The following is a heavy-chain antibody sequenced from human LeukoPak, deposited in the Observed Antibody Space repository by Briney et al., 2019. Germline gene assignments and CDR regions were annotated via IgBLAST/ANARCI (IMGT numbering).Heavy chain of an antibody. V-gene: IGHV3-23*01. D-gene: IGHD2-2*01. CDR3: ARDTRLGYCRSTSCYASWFDP. CDR2: ISGSGDNT. Sequence: GGSLRLSCAASGFTFSGYAMSWVRQAPGKGLEWVSTISGSGDNTYYADSVKGRFTISRDNSKNTLYLQMNSLRTEDTALYYCARDTRLGYCRSTSCYASWFDPWGQGTLVTVSS. J-gene: IGHJ5*02. CDR1: GFTFSGYA.